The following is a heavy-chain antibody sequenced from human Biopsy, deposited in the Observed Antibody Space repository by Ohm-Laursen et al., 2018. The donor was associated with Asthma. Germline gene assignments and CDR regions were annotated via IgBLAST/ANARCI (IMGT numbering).Heavy chain of an antibody. V-gene: IGHV3-53*01. D-gene: IGHD3-22*01. CDR3: ARGDSSNWSHYYFDY. CDR2: IYSGGTS. CDR1: GFAVSRDH. Sequence: SLRLSCAASGFAVSRDHMFWYRQAPGKGLEWVSVIYSGGTSHTADSVRGRFTISRDYSKNTLYLQMHSLRAEDTADYYCARGDSSNWSHYYFDYWGQGTLVTVSS. J-gene: IGHJ4*02.